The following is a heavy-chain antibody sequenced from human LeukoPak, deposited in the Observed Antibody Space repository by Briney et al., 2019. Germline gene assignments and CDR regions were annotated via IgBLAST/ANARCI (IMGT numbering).Heavy chain of an antibody. CDR1: GYTFTSYG. J-gene: IGHJ5*02. CDR2: ISAYNGNT. D-gene: IGHD6-13*01. CDR3: AVWFYSSSWYGGSWFDP. Sequence: ASVKVSCKASGYTFTSYGISWVRQAPGQGLEWMGWISAYNGNTNYAQKFQGRVTMTTGTSTSTAYMELRSLRSDDTAVYYCAVWFYSSSWYGGSWFDPWGQGTLVTVSS. V-gene: IGHV1-18*01.